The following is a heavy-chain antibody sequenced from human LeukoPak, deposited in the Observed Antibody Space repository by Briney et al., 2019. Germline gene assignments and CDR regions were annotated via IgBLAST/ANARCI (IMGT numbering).Heavy chain of an antibody. Sequence: PSETLSLTCTVSGGSISGYYWSWIRQPPGKGLEWIGYIYYSGSTNYNPSLKSRVTISVDTSKDQFSLKLSSVTAAGTAVYYCARGRDCSSTSCYSGYYYYGMDVWGQGTTVTVSS. CDR1: GGSISGYY. CDR2: IYYSGST. CDR3: ARGRDCSSTSCYSGYYYYGMDV. J-gene: IGHJ6*02. V-gene: IGHV4-59*01. D-gene: IGHD2-2*02.